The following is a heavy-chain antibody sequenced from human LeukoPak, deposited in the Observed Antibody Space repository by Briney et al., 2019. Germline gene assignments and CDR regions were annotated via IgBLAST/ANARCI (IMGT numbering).Heavy chain of an antibody. D-gene: IGHD1-26*01. Sequence: ASVKVSCKASGYTFTGYYMHWVRQAPGQGLEWMGRINPNSGGTNYAQKFQGRVTMTRDTSISTAYMELSRLRSDDTAVYYCARDQGSGSYWRSGIAFDIWGQGTMVTVSS. CDR3: ARDQGSGSYWRSGIAFDI. CDR1: GYTFTGYY. J-gene: IGHJ3*02. V-gene: IGHV1-2*06. CDR2: INPNSGGT.